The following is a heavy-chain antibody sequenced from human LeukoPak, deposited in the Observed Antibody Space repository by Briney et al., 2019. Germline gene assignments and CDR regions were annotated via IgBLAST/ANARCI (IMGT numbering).Heavy chain of an antibody. CDR1: GGSISSYY. CDR2: IYYGGST. V-gene: IGHV4-59*01. J-gene: IGHJ4*02. D-gene: IGHD3-16*02. Sequence: PSETLSLTCTVSGGSISSYYWSWIRQPPGKGLEWIGYIYYGGSTNYNPSLKSRVTISVDTSKNQFSLKLSSVTAADPAVYYCARGVSFRGSNFDYWGQGTLVTVSS. CDR3: ARGVSFRGSNFDY.